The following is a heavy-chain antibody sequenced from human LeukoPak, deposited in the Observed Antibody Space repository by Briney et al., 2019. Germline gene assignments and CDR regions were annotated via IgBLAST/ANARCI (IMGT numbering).Heavy chain of an antibody. CDR1: GGSISSSSYY. Sequence: SETLSLTCTVSGGSISSSSYYWGWIRQPPGKGLEWIGSIYYSGSTYYNPSLKSRVTISVDTSKNQFSLKLSSVTAADTAVYYCARSRYADYVGPFDYWGQGTLVTVPS. J-gene: IGHJ4*02. CDR3: ARSRYADYVGPFDY. D-gene: IGHD4-17*01. V-gene: IGHV4-39*01. CDR2: IYYSGST.